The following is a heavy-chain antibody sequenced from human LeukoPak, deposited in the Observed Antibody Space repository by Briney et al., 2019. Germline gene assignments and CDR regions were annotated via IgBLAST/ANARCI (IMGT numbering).Heavy chain of an antibody. CDR2: IYYSGST. Sequence: SETPSLTCTVSGGSISSYYWSWIRQPPGKGLEWIGYIYYSGSTNYNPSLKSRVTISVDTSKNQFSLKLSSVTAADTAVYYCARGYSSSSSWFDPWGQGTLVTVSS. J-gene: IGHJ5*02. D-gene: IGHD6-6*01. CDR3: ARGYSSSSSWFDP. V-gene: IGHV4-59*01. CDR1: GGSISSYY.